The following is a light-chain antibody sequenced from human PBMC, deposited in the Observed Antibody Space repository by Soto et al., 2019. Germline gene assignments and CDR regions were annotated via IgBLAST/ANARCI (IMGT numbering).Light chain of an antibody. CDR2: DAS. V-gene: IGKV3-11*01. Sequence: ESALTQSPATQSLSPGERATLSCRASQSISRYLAWYQQKPGQAPRLLIYDASNRATGIPARFSGSGSGTDFTLTISSLEPEDFAVYYCQQRGNWPSFGGGTKVDI. J-gene: IGKJ4*01. CDR1: QSISRY. CDR3: QQRGNWPS.